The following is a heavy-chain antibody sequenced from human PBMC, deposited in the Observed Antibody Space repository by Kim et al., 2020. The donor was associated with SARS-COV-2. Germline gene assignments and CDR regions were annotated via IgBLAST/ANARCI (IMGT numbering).Heavy chain of an antibody. V-gene: IGHV3-74*01. CDR3: ARGTVKDGLDV. J-gene: IGHJ6*02. Sequence: GGSLRLSCAASGFTFSNYWMNWVRQVPGKGLVWVSRMNSDGSSTNYAASVKGRFTISRDNAKNTLYLQMNSLRAEDTAVFYCARGTVKDGLDVWGQGTTVTISS. CDR1: GFTFSNYW. CDR2: MNSDGSST. D-gene: IGHD4-17*01.